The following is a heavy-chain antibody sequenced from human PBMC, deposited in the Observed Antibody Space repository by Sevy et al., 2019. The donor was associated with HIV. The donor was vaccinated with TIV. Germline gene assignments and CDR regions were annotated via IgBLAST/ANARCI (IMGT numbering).Heavy chain of an antibody. CDR2: IYPKSGAT. J-gene: IGHJ6*02. D-gene: IGHD3-22*01. Sequence: ASVKVSCKASGYTFTAYYIHWLRQAPGQGLEWMGRIYPKSGATNYAQKFQGRVTMTRDTSISTSFMELTSLRSDDTAVYYCAREDSDDTSAYYYFYYGMDVWGQGTTVTAS. V-gene: IGHV1-2*06. CDR1: GYTFTAYY. CDR3: AREDSDDTSAYYYFYYGMDV.